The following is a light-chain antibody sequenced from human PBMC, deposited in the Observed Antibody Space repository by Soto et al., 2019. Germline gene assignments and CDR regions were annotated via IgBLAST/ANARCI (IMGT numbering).Light chain of an antibody. CDR3: QQRYNWPLT. CDR2: GAS. CDR1: QNVDTS. V-gene: IGKV3-11*01. Sequence: DIVLTQSPGTLSLSPGETAYLSCRASQNVDTSLAWYQQRPGRAPRLLMSGASRRAAGIPARFSGTGSGTDFTLIINSLEPEDVAVYYCQQRYNWPLTFGAGTRVEI. J-gene: IGKJ4*01.